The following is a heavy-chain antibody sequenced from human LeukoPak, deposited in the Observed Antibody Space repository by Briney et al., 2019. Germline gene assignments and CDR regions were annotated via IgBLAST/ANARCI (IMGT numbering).Heavy chain of an antibody. J-gene: IGHJ5*02. CDR2: ISAQHGQT. CDR3: ARLLMRYDILTGYYPNWFDP. V-gene: IGHV1-18*01. CDR1: GYSENFYG. D-gene: IGHD3-9*01. Sequence: ASVKVSCKTSGYSENFYGITWVRQVAGQGLEWMGWISAQHGQTEYAPNSQDRVTMTTDTYTNTAYMELRSLRSDDTAVYYCARLLMRYDILTGYYPNWFDPWGQGTLVTVSS.